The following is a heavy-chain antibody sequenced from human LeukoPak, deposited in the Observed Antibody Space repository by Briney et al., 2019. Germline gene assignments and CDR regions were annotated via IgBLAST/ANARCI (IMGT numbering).Heavy chain of an antibody. CDR3: AKDRGGQYSYGLDY. V-gene: IGHV3-23*01. CDR1: GFTVSSNY. Sequence: HPGGSLRLSCAASGFTVSSNYMSWVRQAPGKGLEWVSAISGSGGSTYYADSVKGRFTISRDNSKNTLYLQMNSLRAEDTAVYYCAKDRGGQYSYGLDYWGQGTLVTVSS. J-gene: IGHJ4*02. CDR2: ISGSGGST. D-gene: IGHD5-18*01.